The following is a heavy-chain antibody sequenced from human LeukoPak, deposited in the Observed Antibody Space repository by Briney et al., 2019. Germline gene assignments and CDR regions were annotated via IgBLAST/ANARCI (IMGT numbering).Heavy chain of an antibody. CDR1: GGSFSSYY. V-gene: IGHV4-4*07. D-gene: IGHD6-6*01. CDR2: IYTSGST. CDR3: AKATGIAARRYFDY. J-gene: IGHJ4*02. Sequence: PSETLSLTCTVSGGSFSSYYWSWIRQPAGKGLEWIGRIYTSGSTNYNPSLKSRVTMSVDTSKNQFSLKLSSVTAADTAVYYCAKATGIAARRYFDYWGQGTLVTVSS.